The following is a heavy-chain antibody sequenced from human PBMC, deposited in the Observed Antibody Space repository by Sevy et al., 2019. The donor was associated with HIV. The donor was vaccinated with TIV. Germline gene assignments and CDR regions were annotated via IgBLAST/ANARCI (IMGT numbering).Heavy chain of an antibody. V-gene: IGHV4-61*02. CDR2: VHTSGRT. Sequence: SETLSLTCSISGGSSRSGTYYWSWIRQPAGKGLEWIGRVHTSGRTNYNPSLKSRVTISVDTSKNQFSLRLRSVTAADTAVDYCAGEYSSGWYQAFDVWGQGTMVTVSS. J-gene: IGHJ3*01. CDR1: GGSSRSGTYY. CDR3: AGEYSSGWYQAFDV. D-gene: IGHD6-13*01.